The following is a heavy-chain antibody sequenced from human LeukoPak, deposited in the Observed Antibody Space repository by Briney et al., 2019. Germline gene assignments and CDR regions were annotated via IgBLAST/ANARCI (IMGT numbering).Heavy chain of an antibody. CDR2: IYYSGST. CDR1: GGSISSYY. D-gene: IGHD6-13*01. J-gene: IGHJ5*02. CDR3: ARHGDGSSWSYNWFDP. V-gene: IGHV4-59*08. Sequence: SETLSFTCTVSGGSISSYYWSWIRQPPGKGLEWIGYIYYSGSTNYNPSLKSRVTISVDTSKNQFSLKLSSVTAADTAVYYCARHGDGSSWSYNWFDPWGRGTVVTVSS.